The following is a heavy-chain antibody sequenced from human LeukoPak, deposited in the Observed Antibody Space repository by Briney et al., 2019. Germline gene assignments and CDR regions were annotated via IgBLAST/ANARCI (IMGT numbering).Heavy chain of an antibody. J-gene: IGHJ4*02. D-gene: IGHD3-10*01. V-gene: IGHV3-30*03. CDR1: GFTFSSYG. CDR2: ISFDGGNK. Sequence: PGGSLRLSCAASGFTFSSYGMHWVHQAPGKGLEWVAVISFDGGNKHYADSVKGRFTISRDNSKNTLYLQVNSLRDEDTAVYYCARDLYGSGSLYDYWGQGTLVTVSS. CDR3: ARDLYGSGSLYDY.